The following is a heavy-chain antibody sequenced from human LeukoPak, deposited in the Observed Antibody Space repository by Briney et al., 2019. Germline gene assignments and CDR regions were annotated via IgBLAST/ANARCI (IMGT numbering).Heavy chain of an antibody. V-gene: IGHV4-34*01. J-gene: IGHJ4*02. CDR1: GGSFSGYY. CDR2: INHSGST. CDR3: ARDFGKLRYFRNGFDY. D-gene: IGHD3-9*01. Sequence: PSETLSLTCAVYGGSFSGYYWSWIRQPPGKGLEWIGEINHSGSTNYNPSLKSRVTISVDTSKNQFSLKLSSVTAADTAVYYCARDFGKLRYFRNGFDYWGKGTLVTVSS.